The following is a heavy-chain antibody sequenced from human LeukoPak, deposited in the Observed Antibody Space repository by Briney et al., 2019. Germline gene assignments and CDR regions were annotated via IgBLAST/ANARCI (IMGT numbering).Heavy chain of an antibody. CDR2: ITPNSGGT. J-gene: IGHJ5*02. Sequence: GASVKVSCKASGYTFTGYYIDWVRQAPGQGLEWMGWITPNSGGTKYGQKFQGRVTMTRDTSISTAYMELSSLRSDDTAVYYCAREGNTWLDPWGQGALVTVSS. V-gene: IGHV1-2*02. CDR1: GYTFTGYY. CDR3: AREGNTWLDP.